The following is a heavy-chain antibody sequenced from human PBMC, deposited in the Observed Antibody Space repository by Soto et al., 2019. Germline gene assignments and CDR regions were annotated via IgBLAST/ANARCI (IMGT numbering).Heavy chain of an antibody. CDR3: VKDESINWYSGHFRH. V-gene: IGHV3-9*01. D-gene: IGHD6-13*01. CDR2: INWNSGSI. Sequence: EVQLVESGGGLVQPGRSLRLSCAASGFTFDDYAMHWVRQVPGKGLEWVSGINWNSGSIGYGDSVKGRFAISRDNAKNPLHLQMNSLSADDTAFYYCVKDESINWYSGHFRHWGQGTLVTVSS. J-gene: IGHJ1*01. CDR1: GFTFDDYA.